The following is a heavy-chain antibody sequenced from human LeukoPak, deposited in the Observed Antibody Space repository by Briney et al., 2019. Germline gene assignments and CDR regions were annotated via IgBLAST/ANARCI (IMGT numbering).Heavy chain of an antibody. CDR1: GGSISSGGYS. Sequence: SETLSLTCAVSGGSISSGGYSWSWIRQPPGKGLEWIGYIYHSGSTYYNPSLKSRVTISVDRSKNQFSLKLSSVTAADTAVYYCARDKVVTAISASFDIWGQGTMVTVSS. V-gene: IGHV4-30-2*01. J-gene: IGHJ3*02. CDR3: ARDKVVTAISASFDI. CDR2: IYHSGST. D-gene: IGHD2-21*02.